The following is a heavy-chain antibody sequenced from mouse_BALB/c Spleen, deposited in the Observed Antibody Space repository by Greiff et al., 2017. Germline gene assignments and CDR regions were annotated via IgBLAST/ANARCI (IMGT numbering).Heavy chain of an antibody. Sequence: QVQLQQSGAELMKPGASVKISCKATGYTFSSYWIEWVKQRPGHGLEWIGEILPGSGSTNYNEKFKGKATFTADTSSNTAYMQLSSLTSEDSAVYYCASPLTTATGFAYWGQGTTLTVSS. V-gene: IGHV1-9*01. J-gene: IGHJ2*01. CDR1: GYTFSSYW. CDR3: ASPLTTATGFAY. D-gene: IGHD1-2*01. CDR2: ILPGSGST.